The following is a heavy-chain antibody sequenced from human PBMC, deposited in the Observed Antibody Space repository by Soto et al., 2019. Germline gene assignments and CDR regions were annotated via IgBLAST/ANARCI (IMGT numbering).Heavy chain of an antibody. V-gene: IGHV4-4*02. J-gene: IGHJ4*02. CDR3: ARVDGPGRYFDY. D-gene: IGHD3-10*01. CDR2: IHHGGGT. CDR1: DVSISTHKW. Sequence: QVQLQESGPGLVKPSGTLSLTCTVSDVSISTHKWWWTWVRQPPGKGLEWIGEIHHGGGTKYNPSLKRRVTMSIDKSNNQFSLNLNSVPAADTAAYYCARVDGPGRYFDYWGQGTQVTVSS.